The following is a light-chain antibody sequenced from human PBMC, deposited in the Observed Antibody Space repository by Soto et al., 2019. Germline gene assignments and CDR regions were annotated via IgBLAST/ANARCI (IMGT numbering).Light chain of an antibody. CDR3: QQRSNWPLT. J-gene: IGKJ4*01. CDR1: QSINRH. V-gene: IGKV3-11*01. CDR2: DAS. Sequence: EIVLTQSPATLSLSPGERATLSCRASQSINRHLAWYRQKPGQAPRLLIYDASNRATGIPARFSGSGSGTDFTLTISSLEPEDFAVYYCQQRSNWPLTFGGGTTGDIK.